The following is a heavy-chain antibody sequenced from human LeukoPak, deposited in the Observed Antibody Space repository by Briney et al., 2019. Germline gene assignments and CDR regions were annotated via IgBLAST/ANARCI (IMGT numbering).Heavy chain of an antibody. CDR2: IIPIFGTA. V-gene: IGHV1-69*05. CDR3: ARVTLPSSGWSLNYYYYYYMDV. Sequence: ASVKVSCKASGGTFSSYAISWVRQAPGQGLEWMGGIIPIFGTANYAQKFQGRVTMTTDTSTSTAYMELRSLRSDDTAVYYCARVTLPSSGWSLNYYYYYYMDVWGKGTTVTISS. CDR1: GGTFSSYA. J-gene: IGHJ6*03. D-gene: IGHD6-19*01.